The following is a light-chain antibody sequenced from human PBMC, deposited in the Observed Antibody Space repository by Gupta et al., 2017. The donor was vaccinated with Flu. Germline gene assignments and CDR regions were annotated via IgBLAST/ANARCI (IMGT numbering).Light chain of an antibody. CDR3: CSYRRTTSASYV. CDR1: SSDIGGYNF. J-gene: IGLJ1*01. CDR2: DVT. Sequence: ISCNGTSSDIGGYNFLSCYQQHPGKAPTLIIYDVTSRPSGGSNRFSGSKAGNTAALTISGLQAEDEADYYCCSYRRTTSASYVFGTGTEVTVL. V-gene: IGLV2-14*04.